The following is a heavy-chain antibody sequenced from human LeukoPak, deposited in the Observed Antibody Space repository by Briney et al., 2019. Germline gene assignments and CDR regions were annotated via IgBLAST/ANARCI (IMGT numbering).Heavy chain of an antibody. CDR3: ASRRFLEWLAFDY. J-gene: IGHJ4*02. Sequence: SETLSLTCAVSGGSISSSNWWSWVRQPPGKGLEWIGEIYHSGSTNYNPSLKSRVTISVDKSKNQFSLKLSSVTAADTAVYYCASRRFLEWLAFDYWGQGTLVTVSS. D-gene: IGHD3-3*01. V-gene: IGHV4-4*02. CDR1: GGSISSSNW. CDR2: IYHSGST.